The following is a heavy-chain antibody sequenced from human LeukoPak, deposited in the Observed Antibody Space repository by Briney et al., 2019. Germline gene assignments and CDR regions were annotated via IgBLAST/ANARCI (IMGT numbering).Heavy chain of an antibody. CDR2: ISSSGSTI. Sequence: GGSLRLSCAASGFTFSSYEMNWVRQAPGKGLEWVSYISSSGSTIYYADSVKGRFTISRDNAKNSLYLQMNSLRAEDTAVYYCTRVYRGYSFGHTPDYWGQGTLVTVSS. V-gene: IGHV3-48*03. D-gene: IGHD5-18*01. CDR3: TRVYRGYSFGHTPDY. J-gene: IGHJ4*02. CDR1: GFTFSSYE.